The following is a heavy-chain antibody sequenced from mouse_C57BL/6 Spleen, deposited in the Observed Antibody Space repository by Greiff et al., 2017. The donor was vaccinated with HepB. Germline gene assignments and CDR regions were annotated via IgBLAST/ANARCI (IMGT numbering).Heavy chain of an antibody. CDR2: IDPSDSYT. CDR3: AGTNYAMDY. CDR1: GYTFTSYW. V-gene: IGHV1-50*01. D-gene: IGHD4-1*01. Sequence: VQLQQPGAELVKPGASVKLSCKASGYTFTSYWMQWVKQRPGQGLEWIGEIDPSDSYTNYNQKFKGKATLTVDTSSSTAYMQLSSLTSEDSAVYYCAGTNYAMDYWGQGTSVTVSS. J-gene: IGHJ4*01.